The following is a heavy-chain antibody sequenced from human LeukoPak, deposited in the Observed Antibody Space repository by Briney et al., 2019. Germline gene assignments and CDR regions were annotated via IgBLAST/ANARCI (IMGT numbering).Heavy chain of an antibody. CDR3: AVHREYDILTGYFYFDY. J-gene: IGHJ4*02. V-gene: IGHV5-10-1*01. D-gene: IGHD3-9*01. CDR1: GYSFTSYW. Sequence: GESLRISCKGSGYSFTSYWISWVRQMRGKGLEWRGRIYPSDSYTNYSPSIQRDVTISADQSISTAYLQWSSLKASDTAMYYCAVHREYDILTGYFYFDYWGQGTLVTVSS. CDR2: IYPSDSYT.